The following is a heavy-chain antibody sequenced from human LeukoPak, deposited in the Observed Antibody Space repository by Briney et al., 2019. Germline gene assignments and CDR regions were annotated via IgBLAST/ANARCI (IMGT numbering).Heavy chain of an antibody. CDR2: MNPNSGNT. D-gene: IGHD3-3*01. J-gene: IGHJ4*02. CDR1: GYTFTSYD. CDR3: ARVPRMYYDFWSGYYKGYYFDY. V-gene: IGHV1-8*01. Sequence: GASVKVSCKASGYTFTSYDINWVRQATGQGLEWMGWMNPNSGNTGYAQKFQGRVTMTRNTSISTAYMELSSLRSEDTAVYYCARVPRMYYDFWSGYYKGYYFDYWGQGTLVTVSS.